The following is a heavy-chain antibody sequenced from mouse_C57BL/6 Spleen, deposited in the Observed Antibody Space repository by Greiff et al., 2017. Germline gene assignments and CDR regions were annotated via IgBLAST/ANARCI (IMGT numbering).Heavy chain of an antibody. CDR1: GYTFTSYW. J-gene: IGHJ2*01. CDR2: IDPSDSYT. CDR3: ARCTTVVARGFDY. Sequence: VQLQQPGAELVMPGASVKLSCKASGYTFTSYWMHWVKQRPGQGLEWIGEIDPSDSYTNYNQKFKGKSTLTVDKSSSTAYMQLSSLTSEDSAVYYCARCTTVVARGFDYWGQGTTLTVSS. V-gene: IGHV1-69*01. D-gene: IGHD1-1*01.